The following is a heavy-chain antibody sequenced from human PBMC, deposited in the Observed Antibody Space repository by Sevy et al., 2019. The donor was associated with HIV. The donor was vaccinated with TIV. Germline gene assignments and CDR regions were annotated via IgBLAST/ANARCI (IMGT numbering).Heavy chain of an antibody. V-gene: IGHV1-2*02. CDR3: ARDAVAVVRGVMISGGMDV. Sequence: ASVKVSCKASGYTFTGYYMHWVRQAPGQGLEWMGWINPNSGGTNYAQKFQGRVTMTRDTSISTPYMELSRLRSDDTAVYYCARDAVAVVRGVMISGGMDVWGQGTTVTVSS. J-gene: IGHJ6*02. CDR2: INPNSGGT. CDR1: GYTFTGYY. D-gene: IGHD3-10*01.